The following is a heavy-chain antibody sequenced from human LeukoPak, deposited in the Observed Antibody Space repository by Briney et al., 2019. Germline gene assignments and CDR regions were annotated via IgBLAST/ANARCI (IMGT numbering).Heavy chain of an antibody. V-gene: IGHV3-48*03. CDR3: AKGTGKSTLNWFDP. CDR1: GFTFSSYE. Sequence: GGPLRLSCAASGFTFSSYEMNWVRQAPGKGLEWVSYISSSGSTIYYADSVKGRFTISRDNSKNSLYLQMNSLRTEDTALYYCAKGTGKSTLNWFDPWGQGTLVTVSS. J-gene: IGHJ5*02. D-gene: IGHD1-14*01. CDR2: ISSSGSTI.